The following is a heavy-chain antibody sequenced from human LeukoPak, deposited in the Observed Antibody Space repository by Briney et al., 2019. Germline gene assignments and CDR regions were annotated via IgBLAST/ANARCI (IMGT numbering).Heavy chain of an antibody. CDR3: ARDPSGLYDSSGYSLFDY. CDR2: MNPNSGNT. D-gene: IGHD3-22*01. Sequence: GASVKVSCKASGYTFTSYDINWVRQATGQGLEWMGWMNPNSGNTGYAQKFQGRVTMTRNTSISTAYMELSSLRSEDTAVYYCARDPSGLYDSSGYSLFDYWGQGTLVTVSS. CDR1: GYTFTSYD. V-gene: IGHV1-8*01. J-gene: IGHJ4*02.